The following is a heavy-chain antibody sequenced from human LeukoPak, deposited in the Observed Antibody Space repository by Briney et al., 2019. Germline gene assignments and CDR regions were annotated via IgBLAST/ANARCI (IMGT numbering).Heavy chain of an antibody. CDR1: KFIVIDNC. D-gene: IGHD3-10*01. CDR3: ARERIYFGSGRDLTDARLFYYYGMDV. CDR2: IYSDGST. V-gene: IGHV3-53*01. J-gene: IGHJ6*02. Sequence: GGSLGLSWLGSKFIVIDNCMSWVRQPPGKGLEWVSVIYSDGSTFYSDSVKGRFTISRDNSKNILYLQMNSLRAEDTAVYYCARERIYFGSGRDLTDARLFYYYGMDVWGQGTTVTVSS.